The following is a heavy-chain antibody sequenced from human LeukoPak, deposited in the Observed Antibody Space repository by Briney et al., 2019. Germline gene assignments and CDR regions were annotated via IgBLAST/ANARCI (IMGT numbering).Heavy chain of an antibody. CDR3: AQDLPADPGWGWYRVRFIFHS. D-gene: IGHD6-19*01. Sequence: GGSLRLSCEGSGFSFSDYGMHWVREAPGKGLEWVAVISDDGSNQYFANSVEGRFAISRDNSKDTVYLHMNGVRPEDTAVYFCAQDLPADPGWGWYRVRFIFHSWGQGTLVTVSA. V-gene: IGHV3-30*18. J-gene: IGHJ4*02. CDR1: GFSFSDYG. CDR2: ISDDGSNQ.